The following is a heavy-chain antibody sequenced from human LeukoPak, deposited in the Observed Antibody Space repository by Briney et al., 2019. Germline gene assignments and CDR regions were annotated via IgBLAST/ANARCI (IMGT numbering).Heavy chain of an antibody. Sequence: SETLSLTCTVSGGSISSSSYYWGWIRQPPGKGLEWIGRIYTSGSTNYNPSLKSRVTMSVDTSKNQFSLKLSSVTAADTAVYYCARSVVTAFLSWGQGTLVTVSS. D-gene: IGHD2-21*02. CDR1: GGSISSSSYY. J-gene: IGHJ4*02. V-gene: IGHV4-61*05. CDR2: IYTSGST. CDR3: ARSVVTAFLS.